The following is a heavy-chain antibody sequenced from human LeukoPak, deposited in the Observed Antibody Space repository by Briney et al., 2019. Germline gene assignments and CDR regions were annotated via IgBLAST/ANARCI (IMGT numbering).Heavy chain of an antibody. V-gene: IGHV3-9*01. CDR1: GFTFDDYA. Sequence: PGGSLRLSCAASGFTFDDYAMHWVRQAPGKGLEWVSGISWNSGSIGYADSVKGRFTISRDNAKNSLYLQMNSLRAEDTALYHCARGGSSSWYSEADYYYYMDVWGKGTTVTVSS. CDR3: ARGGSSSWYSEADYYYYMDV. D-gene: IGHD6-13*01. CDR2: ISWNSGSI. J-gene: IGHJ6*03.